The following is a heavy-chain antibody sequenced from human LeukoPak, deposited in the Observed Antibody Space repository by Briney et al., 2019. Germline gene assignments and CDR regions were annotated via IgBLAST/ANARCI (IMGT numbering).Heavy chain of an antibody. CDR3: ARETAYYDFWSGSRDYYYYGMDV. CDR2: IWYDGSNK. J-gene: IGHJ6*02. D-gene: IGHD3-3*01. Sequence: GGSLRLSCAASGFTFSSYGMHWVRQAPGKGLEWVAVIWYDGSNKYYADSVKGRFTISRDNSKNTLYLQMNSLRAEDTAVYYCARETAYYDFWSGSRDYYYYGMDVWGQGTTVTVSS. V-gene: IGHV3-33*01. CDR1: GFTFSSYG.